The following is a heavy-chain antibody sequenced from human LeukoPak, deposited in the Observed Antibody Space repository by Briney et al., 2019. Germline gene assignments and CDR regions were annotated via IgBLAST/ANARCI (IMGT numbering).Heavy chain of an antibody. CDR3: AKWGDYDVLTGYYVPDY. CDR2: ILGSGGST. V-gene: IGHV3-23*01. CDR1: GFTFSNYA. D-gene: IGHD3-9*01. J-gene: IGHJ4*02. Sequence: GASLRLSCAASGFTFSNYAMSWVRQAPRKGLEWVSAILGSGGSTYYADSVKGRFTVSRDNSRSTLYLQMKSLRAEDTALYYCAKWGDYDVLTGYYVPDYWGQGTRVTVSS.